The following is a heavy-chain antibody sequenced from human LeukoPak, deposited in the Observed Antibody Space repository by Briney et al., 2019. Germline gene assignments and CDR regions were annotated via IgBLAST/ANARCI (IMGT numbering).Heavy chain of an antibody. J-gene: IGHJ6*02. CDR3: AREEYKYGLGALDV. V-gene: IGHV3-30-3*01. D-gene: IGHD5-18*01. CDR2: ISIDGNTQ. Sequence: GGSLRLSCTASGLRFSAYAMQWVRQAPGKGLEWVAVISIDGNTQYYADSVRGRFSISRDNSKNTLYLEMSSLRGEDTGIFYCAREEYKYGLGALDVWGQGTTVTVS. CDR1: GLRFSAYA.